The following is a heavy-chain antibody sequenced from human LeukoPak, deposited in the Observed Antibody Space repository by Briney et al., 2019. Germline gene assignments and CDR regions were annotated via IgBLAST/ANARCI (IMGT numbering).Heavy chain of an antibody. CDR1: GYTLTYYA. V-gene: IGHV7-4-1*02. CDR3: ARGRGVVGVTYYDGMDV. D-gene: IGHD3-3*01. J-gene: IGHJ6*02. Sequence: GASVNVSCKASGYTLTYYAMNWVRQAPGQGLDWMGWINTNIWDPTYAQDFTGRFVLSLDTSVNTAYLQISSLQAEDTAVYYCARGRGVVGVTYYDGMDVWGQGTTVTVSS. CDR2: INTNIWDP.